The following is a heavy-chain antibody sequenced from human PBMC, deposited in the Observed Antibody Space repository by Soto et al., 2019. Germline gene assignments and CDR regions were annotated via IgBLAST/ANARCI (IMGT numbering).Heavy chain of an antibody. CDR3: ARSSMTYFEF. J-gene: IGHJ4*02. CDR2: ISGSGSTT. V-gene: IGHV3-11*01. Sequence: QVHLEESGGGLVKPGGSLRLSCTASGFTFSDYYMSWIRQAPGKGLEWLADISGSGSTTYYTDSVKGRFAISRDNARTSLYLQINSLRGEDSAVYYCARSSMTYFEFWGQGTLVTVSS. CDR1: GFTFSDYY.